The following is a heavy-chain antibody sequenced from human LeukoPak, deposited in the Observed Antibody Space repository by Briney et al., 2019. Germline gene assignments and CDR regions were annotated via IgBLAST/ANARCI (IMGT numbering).Heavy chain of an antibody. CDR1: GFTFSSYG. V-gene: IGHV3-30*18. CDR3: AKDQGRYGMDV. Sequence: GGSLRLSCAASGFTFSSYGMHWVRQAPGKGLEWVAVISYDGSNKYYADSVKGRFTISRDNSKGTLYLQMNSLRAEDTAVYYCAKDQGRYGMDVWGKGTTVTVSS. J-gene: IGHJ6*04. CDR2: ISYDGSNK.